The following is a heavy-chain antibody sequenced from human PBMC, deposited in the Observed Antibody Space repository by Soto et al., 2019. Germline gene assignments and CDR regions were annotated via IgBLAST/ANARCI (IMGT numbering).Heavy chain of an antibody. CDR3: ARASELGRRIQYFDY. D-gene: IGHD3-3*02. CDR2: IYYSGST. Sequence: SETLSLTCTVSGGPIRSGGYSWNWVRQLPGKGLEWIGYIYYSGSTYYNPSLESRVTISVALSKNQFSLKLNSVTAADTAVYYCARASELGRRIQYFDYWGQGTQVTVSS. J-gene: IGHJ4*02. CDR1: GGPIRSGGYS. V-gene: IGHV4-31*03.